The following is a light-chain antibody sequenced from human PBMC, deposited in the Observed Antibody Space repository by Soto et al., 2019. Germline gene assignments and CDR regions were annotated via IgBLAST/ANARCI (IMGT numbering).Light chain of an antibody. V-gene: IGLV2-14*01. CDR2: EVS. CDR1: SSDIGGYNY. CDR3: TSYTSSSTNYV. J-gene: IGLJ1*01. Sequence: QSVLTQSASVSGSPGQSITISCTGTSSDIGGYNYVSWYQHHPGKAPRLMIYEVSNRPSGVSNRFSGSKSGNTASLTISGLQAEDEADYYCTSYTSSSTNYVFGTGTKLTVL.